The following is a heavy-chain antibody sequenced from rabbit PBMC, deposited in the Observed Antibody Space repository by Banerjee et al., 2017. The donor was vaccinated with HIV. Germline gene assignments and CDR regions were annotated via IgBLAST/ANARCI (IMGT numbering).Heavy chain of an antibody. J-gene: IGHJ4*01. V-gene: IGHV1S45*01. CDR1: GIDFSSYYY. CDR2: INTSSGNT. CDR3: AREGVNIGGGYL. D-gene: IGHD1-1*01. Sequence: QQQLEESGGGLVKPGGTLTLTCKASGIDFSSYYYMCWVRQAPGKGLEWIGCINTSSGNTVYASWAKGRFTNSKASSTTVTLQMTSLTAADTATYFCAREGVNIGGGYLWGPGTLVTVS.